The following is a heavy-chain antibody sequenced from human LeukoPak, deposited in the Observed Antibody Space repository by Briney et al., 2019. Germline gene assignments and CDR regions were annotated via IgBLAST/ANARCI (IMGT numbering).Heavy chain of an antibody. CDR3: ARVSSSQTWGFGF. D-gene: IGHD6-13*01. CDR2: ISSGGSTI. J-gene: IGHJ4*02. V-gene: IGHV3-11*04. Sequence: AGGSLRLSCAASGFTFSDSYMIWIRQAPGKGLEWVSYISSGGSTIYYADFVKGRFTISRDNAKNSLYLQMNSLRAEDTAVYYCARVSSSQTWGFGFWGQGTLVTVSS. CDR1: GFTFSDSY.